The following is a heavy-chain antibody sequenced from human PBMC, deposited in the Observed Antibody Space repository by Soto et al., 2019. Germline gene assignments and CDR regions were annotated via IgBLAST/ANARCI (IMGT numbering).Heavy chain of an antibody. D-gene: IGHD2-15*01. CDR1: GYTFTGYY. CDR2: INPNSGGT. V-gene: IGHV1-2*02. J-gene: IGHJ6*02. CDR3: ASGFGNVAPWATTEMDV. Sequence: QVQLVQSGAEVKKPGASVKVSCKASGYTFTGYYMHWVRQAPGQGLEWMGWINPNSGGTNYAQKFQGRVTMTRDTSISTAYMELSRLRSDDTAVYYCASGFGNVAPWATTEMDVWGQGTTVTVSS.